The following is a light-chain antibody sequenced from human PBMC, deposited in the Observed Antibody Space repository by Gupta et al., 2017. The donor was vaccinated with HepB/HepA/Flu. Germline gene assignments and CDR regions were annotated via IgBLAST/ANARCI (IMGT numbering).Light chain of an antibody. J-gene: IGLJ3*02. V-gene: IGLV3-21*04. CDR1: DIGRKG. Sequence: SYVLIQPPSVAVAPGETASLHRGGDDIGRKGVHWYHKNPGQATVMVIDSGGDRPPGIPERLSGSNSGSSATRTISRVDAGDEAEYYCQVWDGSVDQQVFGGGTNLTVL. CDR3: QVWDGSVDQQV. CDR2: SGG.